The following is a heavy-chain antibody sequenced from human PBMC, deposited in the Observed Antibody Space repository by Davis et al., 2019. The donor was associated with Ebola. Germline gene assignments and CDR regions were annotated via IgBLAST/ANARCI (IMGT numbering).Heavy chain of an antibody. D-gene: IGHD4-11*01. CDR2: IYPSDSDS. Sequence: GESLKISCKGSGYSFATNWIGWVRQMPGKGLEWMGNIYPSDSDSRYSPSFQGQVTISADKSISTAFLQWSSLKASDTAMYYCARQLTTVSWFDPWGQGTLVTVSS. CDR3: ARQLTTVSWFDP. V-gene: IGHV5-51*01. CDR1: GYSFATNW. J-gene: IGHJ5*02.